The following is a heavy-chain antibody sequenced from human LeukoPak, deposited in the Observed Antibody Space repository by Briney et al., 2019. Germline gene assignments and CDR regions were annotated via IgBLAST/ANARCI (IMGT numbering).Heavy chain of an antibody. D-gene: IGHD3-22*01. V-gene: IGHV3-64*02. CDR3: ARGGYYYDSSGYPFDY. CDR1: GFTFGGYA. J-gene: IGHJ4*02. CDR2: ISSNGGSA. Sequence: GGSLRLSCAASGFTFGGYAMHWVRQAPGRRLEYVSSISSNGGSAYYADSVKGRFTISRDNSKNTLYLQMNSLRAEDTAVYYCARGGYYYDSSGYPFDYWGQGTLVTVSS.